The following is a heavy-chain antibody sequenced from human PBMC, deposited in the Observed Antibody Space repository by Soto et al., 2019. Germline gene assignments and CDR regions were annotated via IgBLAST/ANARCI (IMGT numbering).Heavy chain of an antibody. CDR1: SGSISSAEYY. V-gene: IGHV4-30-4*01. CDR3: ARREIQGPIDY. J-gene: IGHJ4*02. Sequence: PSETLSLTCTVSSGSISSAEYYWSWIRQPPGKGLEWIGHIYYSGTTYYNPSLKSRVTMSVDTSKNQFSLKLTSVTAVDTAVYYYARREIQGPIDYWGQGTLVTVSS. D-gene: IGHD1-26*01. CDR2: IYYSGTT.